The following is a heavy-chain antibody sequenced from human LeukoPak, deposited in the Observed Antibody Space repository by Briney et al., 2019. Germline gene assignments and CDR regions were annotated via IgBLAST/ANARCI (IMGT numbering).Heavy chain of an antibody. CDR3: ARQHIVVVNASESWFDP. D-gene: IGHD2-21*01. V-gene: IGHV4-59*01. J-gene: IGHJ5*02. CDR2: IYYSGST. CDR1: GGSISSYY. Sequence: SETLSLTCTVSGGSISSYYWSWIRQPPGKGLEWIGYIYYSGSTNYNPSLKSRVTISVDTSKNQFSLKLSSVTAADTAVYYCARQHIVVVNASESWFDPWGQGTLVTVSS.